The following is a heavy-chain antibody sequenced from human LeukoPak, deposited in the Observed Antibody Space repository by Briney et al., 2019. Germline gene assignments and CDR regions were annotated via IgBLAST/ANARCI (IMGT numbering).Heavy chain of an antibody. Sequence: ASVKVSCKASGYTFSGYYLHWLRQAPGQGLEWMGWISAYNGNTNYAQKLQGRVTMTTDTSTSTAYMELRSLRSDDTAVYYCARGKFLDNAFDIWGQGTMVTVSS. CDR1: GYTFSGYY. D-gene: IGHD2/OR15-2a*01. J-gene: IGHJ3*02. CDR3: ARGKFLDNAFDI. CDR2: ISAYNGNT. V-gene: IGHV1-18*04.